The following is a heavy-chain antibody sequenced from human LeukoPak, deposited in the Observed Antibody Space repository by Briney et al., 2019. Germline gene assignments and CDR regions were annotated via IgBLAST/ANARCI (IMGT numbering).Heavy chain of an antibody. D-gene: IGHD1-26*01. CDR2: ISYDGSNK. J-gene: IGHJ6*02. Sequence: GGSLRLSCAASGFTFSTYAIHWVRQAPGKGLEWVAVISYDGSNKYYADSVKGRFTISRDNSKNTLYLQMNSLRAEDTAVYYCARDGCLWVGCYCGMDVWGQGTTVTVSS. CDR3: ARDGCLWVGCYCGMDV. CDR1: GFTFSTYA. V-gene: IGHV3-30-3*01.